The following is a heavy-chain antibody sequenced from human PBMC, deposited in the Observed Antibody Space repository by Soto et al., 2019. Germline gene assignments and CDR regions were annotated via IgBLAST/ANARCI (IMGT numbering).Heavy chain of an antibody. V-gene: IGHV4-61*08. CDR1: GGSISSGGYY. D-gene: IGHD2-15*01. CDR3: ARDWGYCSGGSCYPGQNWFDP. CDR2: IYYSGST. Sequence: SETLSLTCTVSGGSISSGGYYWSWIRQHPGKGLEWIGYIYYSGSTNYNPSPKSRVTISVDTSKNQFSLKLSSVTAADTAAYYCARDWGYCSGGSCYPGQNWFDPWGQGTLVTVSS. J-gene: IGHJ5*02.